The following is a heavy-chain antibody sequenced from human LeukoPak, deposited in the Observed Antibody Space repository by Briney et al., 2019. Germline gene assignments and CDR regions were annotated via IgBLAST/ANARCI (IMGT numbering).Heavy chain of an antibody. CDR1: GFPFGDFA. V-gene: IGHV3-49*03. D-gene: IGHD3-10*01. J-gene: IGHJ4*02. CDR2: IRRKAYGGTT. Sequence: GGPLRLPCTASGFPFGDFAMSWSGQAPGRGRGGGGFIRRKAYGGTTEYAASVKGRFTISRDDSKSIAYLQMNSLKTEDTAVYYCTRSPGGFGELLGTSNDYWGQGTLVTVSS. CDR3: TRSPGGFGELLGTSNDY.